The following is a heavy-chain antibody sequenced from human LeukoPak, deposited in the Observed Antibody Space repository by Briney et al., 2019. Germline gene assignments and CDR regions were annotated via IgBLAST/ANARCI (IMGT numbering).Heavy chain of an antibody. CDR2: ISGSGGST. D-gene: IGHD6-13*01. CDR1: GFTFSSYA. J-gene: IGHJ4*02. CDR3: AKGSIAAAAPYYFDY. V-gene: IGHV3-23*01. Sequence: GGSLRLSCAASGFTFSSYAMGWVRQAPGKGLEWVSAISGSGGSTYYADSVKGRFTISRDNSKNTLYLQMNSLRAEDTAVYYCAKGSIAAAAPYYFDYWGQGTLVTVSS.